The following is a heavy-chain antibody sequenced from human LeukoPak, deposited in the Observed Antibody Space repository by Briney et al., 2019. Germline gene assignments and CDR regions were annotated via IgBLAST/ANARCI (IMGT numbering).Heavy chain of an antibody. J-gene: IGHJ4*01. CDR2: INHSWST. Sequence: PSETLSLTCTVSGYSISNNFYWAWIRQSPVKGLEWIVGINHSWSTYYNPSLKSRVTISVDTSKNQFSLKSTSVTAADTAVYYCARAPGTTFDYWGHGNMVTVSS. V-gene: IGHV4-38-2*02. D-gene: IGHD4-17*01. CDR3: ARAPGTTFDY. CDR1: GYSISNNFY.